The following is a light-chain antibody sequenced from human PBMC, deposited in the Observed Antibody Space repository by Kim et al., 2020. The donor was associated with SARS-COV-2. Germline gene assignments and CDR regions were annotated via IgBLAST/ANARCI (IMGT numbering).Light chain of an antibody. Sequence: VSPGQTASITCSGDKLGDKYACWYQQKPGQSPVLVIYQDSKRPSGIPERFSGSNSGNTATLTISGTQAMDEADYYCQAWDSSTHVVFGGGTKLTVL. V-gene: IGLV3-1*01. CDR2: QDS. J-gene: IGLJ2*01. CDR1: KLGDKY. CDR3: QAWDSSTHVV.